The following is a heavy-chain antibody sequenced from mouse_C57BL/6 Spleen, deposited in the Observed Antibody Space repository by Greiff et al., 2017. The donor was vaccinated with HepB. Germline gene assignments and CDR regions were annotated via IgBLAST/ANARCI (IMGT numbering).Heavy chain of an antibody. Sequence: EVMLVESGGGLVKPGGSLKLSCAASGFTFSSYAMSWVRQTPEKRLEWVATISDGGSYTYYPDNVKGRFTISRDNAKNHLYLQMSHLKSEDTAMYYCAREGGNYRYWYFDVWGTGTTVTVSS. D-gene: IGHD2-1*01. J-gene: IGHJ1*03. V-gene: IGHV5-4*01. CDR3: AREGGNYRYWYFDV. CDR1: GFTFSSYA. CDR2: ISDGGSYT.